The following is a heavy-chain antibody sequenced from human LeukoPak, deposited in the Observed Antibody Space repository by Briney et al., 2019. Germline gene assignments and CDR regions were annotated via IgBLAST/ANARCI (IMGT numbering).Heavy chain of an antibody. J-gene: IGHJ4*02. Sequence: SETLSLTCTVSGGSISSGSYYWSWIRQPAGKGLEWIGRIYTSGSTNYNPSLKSRVTISVNTSKNQFSLKLGSVTAADTAVYYCARRFGLTGPVGYWGQGTLVTVSS. CDR2: IYTSGST. CDR1: GGSISSGSYY. D-gene: IGHD3-9*01. V-gene: IGHV4-61*02. CDR3: ARRFGLTGPVGY.